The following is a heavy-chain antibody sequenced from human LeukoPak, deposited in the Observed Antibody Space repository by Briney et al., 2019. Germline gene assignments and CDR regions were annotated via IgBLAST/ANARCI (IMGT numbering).Heavy chain of an antibody. CDR2: ISGSVGGTT. CDR1: GFTLRSSD. CDR3: VRDKVVGPTLFDY. D-gene: IGHD1-26*01. V-gene: IGHV3-23*01. Sequence: GGSLRLSCAASGFTLRSSDMNWIRQAPGKGLEWVSAISGSVGGTTYYANSVKGRFTISRDNAKNSLYLQMESLRAEDTAVYYCVRDKVVGPTLFDYWGQGTLVTVSS. J-gene: IGHJ4*02.